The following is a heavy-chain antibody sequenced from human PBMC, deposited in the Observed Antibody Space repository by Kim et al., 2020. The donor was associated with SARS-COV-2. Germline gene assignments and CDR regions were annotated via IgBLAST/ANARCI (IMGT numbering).Heavy chain of an antibody. D-gene: IGHD1-26*01. CDR3: ARGGATTFDY. CDR2: ST. J-gene: IGHJ4*02. V-gene: IGHV4-31*02. Sequence: STYYIPSLKSRVTISVDTSKNQFSLKLSSVTAADTAVYYCARGGATTFDYWGQGTLVTVSS.